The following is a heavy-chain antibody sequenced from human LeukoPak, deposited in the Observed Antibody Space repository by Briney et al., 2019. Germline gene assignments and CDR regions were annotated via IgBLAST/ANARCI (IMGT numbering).Heavy chain of an antibody. CDR2: IYSGGST. D-gene: IGHD2-2*01. CDR1: GFTVSSNY. CDR3: ARDRRYCSSTSCPRDAFDI. V-gene: IGHV3-53*01. Sequence: GGSLRLSCAASGFTVSSNYMSWVRQAPGKGLEWVSVIYSGGSTYYADSVKGRFTISRDNSKNTLYLQMNSLRAEDTAVYYCARDRRYCSSTSCPRDAFDIWGQGTMVTVSS. J-gene: IGHJ3*02.